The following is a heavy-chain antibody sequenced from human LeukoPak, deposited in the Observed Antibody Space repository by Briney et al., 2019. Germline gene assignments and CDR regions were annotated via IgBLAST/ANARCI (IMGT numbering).Heavy chain of an antibody. Sequence: GSLRLSCAASGFTFSGSDMVWVRQAPGKGLEWIGSIDHSGSTYYNPSLKSRVTISVVTSKNQFSLKLRSVTAADTAVYYCARDSALAQAVMFDYWGQGTLVTVSS. CDR3: ARDSALAQAVMFDY. CDR1: GFTFSGSD. D-gene: IGHD6-19*01. CDR2: IDHSGST. V-gene: IGHV4-38-2*02. J-gene: IGHJ4*02.